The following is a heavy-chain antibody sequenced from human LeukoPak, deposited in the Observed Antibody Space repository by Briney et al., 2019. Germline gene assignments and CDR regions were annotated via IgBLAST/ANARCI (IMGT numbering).Heavy chain of an antibody. Sequence: PGGSPRLSCAASGFTFSSYEINWVRQAPGKGLEWVSYISSSGSTIYYADSVKGRFTISRDNAKNSLYLQMNSLRAEDTAVYYCARDGTVAAAGLDYWGQGTLVTVSS. J-gene: IGHJ4*02. CDR2: ISSSGSTI. V-gene: IGHV3-48*03. CDR1: GFTFSSYE. D-gene: IGHD6-13*01. CDR3: ARDGTVAAAGLDY.